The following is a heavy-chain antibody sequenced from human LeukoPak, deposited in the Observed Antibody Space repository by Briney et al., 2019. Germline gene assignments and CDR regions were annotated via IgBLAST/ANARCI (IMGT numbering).Heavy chain of an antibody. CDR3: ARHRRDGYSFDY. CDR1: GGSISSYY. D-gene: IGHD5-24*01. Sequence: SETLSLTCTVSGGSISSYYWSWIRQPPGKGLEWIGYIYTSGSTKYNPSLKSRVTISVDTSKNQFSLKLSSVTAADTAVYYCARHRRDGYSFDYWGQGTLVTVSS. CDR2: IYTSGST. V-gene: IGHV4-4*09. J-gene: IGHJ4*02.